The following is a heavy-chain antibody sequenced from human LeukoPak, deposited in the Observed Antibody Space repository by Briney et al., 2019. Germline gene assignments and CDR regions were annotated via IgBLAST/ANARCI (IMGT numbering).Heavy chain of an antibody. V-gene: IGHV1-18*01. Sequence: GASVNVSCKASGYTFTSYGISWVRQAPGQGLEWMGWISAYNGNTNYAQKLQGRVTMTTDTSTSTAYMELRSLRSDDTAVYYCARAYYYDSSGYGFDYWGQGTLVTVSS. J-gene: IGHJ4*02. CDR1: GYTFTSYG. D-gene: IGHD3-22*01. CDR2: ISAYNGNT. CDR3: ARAYYYDSSGYGFDY.